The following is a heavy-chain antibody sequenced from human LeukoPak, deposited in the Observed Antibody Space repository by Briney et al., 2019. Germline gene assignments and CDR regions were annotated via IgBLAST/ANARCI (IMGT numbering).Heavy chain of an antibody. J-gene: IGHJ4*02. V-gene: IGHV4-39*01. CDR2: IHYSGRT. Sequence: SETLSLTCAVSGGSFSSSNYFWAWIRQPPGKGLEWIGNIHYSGRTYYNPSLKSRVTISLDTSENQFSLKLNSVTAADTAVYYCARGRYGGATSWGQGTLVTVSS. CDR1: GGSFSSSNYF. D-gene: IGHD1-26*01. CDR3: ARGRYGGATS.